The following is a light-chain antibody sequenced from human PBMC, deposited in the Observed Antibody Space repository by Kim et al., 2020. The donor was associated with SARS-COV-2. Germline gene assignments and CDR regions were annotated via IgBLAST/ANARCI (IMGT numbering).Light chain of an antibody. CDR1: SGSIASNY. CDR2: EDN. Sequence: NFMLTQPHSVAASPWPTATISCTRSSGSIASNYVKWYQQRPGSAPTTVIYEDNQRPSGVPDRFSGSIDSSSNSASLTISGLKTEDEADYYCQSYDSSNQVFGGGTQLTVL. V-gene: IGLV6-57*04. J-gene: IGLJ3*02. CDR3: QSYDSSNQV.